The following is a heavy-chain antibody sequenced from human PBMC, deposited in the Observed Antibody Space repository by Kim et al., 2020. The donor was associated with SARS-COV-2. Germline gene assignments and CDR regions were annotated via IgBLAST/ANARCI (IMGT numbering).Heavy chain of an antibody. Sequence: SQTLSLTCAISGDSVASNSASWVWIRQSPSRGLEYLGRTYYRSKWYNDYAGSVKDRITINPDTSKNQFSLQLNSVTPEDMAVYYCARRATWKDGMDVWGQATTVTLS. V-gene: IGHV6-1*01. J-gene: IGHJ6*02. CDR3: ARRATWKDGMDV. CDR1: GDSVASNSAS. CDR2: TYYRSKWYN. D-gene: IGHD1-1*01.